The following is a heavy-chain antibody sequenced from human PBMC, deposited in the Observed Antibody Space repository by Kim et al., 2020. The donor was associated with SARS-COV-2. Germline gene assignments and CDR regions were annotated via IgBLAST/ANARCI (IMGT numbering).Heavy chain of an antibody. J-gene: IGHJ4*02. CDR1: GGSISSYY. Sequence: SETLSLTCTVSGGSISSYYWSWIRQPPGKGLEWIGYIDYSGSTNYNPSLKSRVTISVDTSKNQFSLKLSSVTAADTAVYYCARDMGSGWYSRWGQGTLVTVSS. V-gene: IGHV4-59*13. CDR3: ARDMGSGWYSR. CDR2: IDYSGST. D-gene: IGHD6-19*01.